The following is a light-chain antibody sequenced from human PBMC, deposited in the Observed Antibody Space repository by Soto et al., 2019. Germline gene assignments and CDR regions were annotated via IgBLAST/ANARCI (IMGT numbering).Light chain of an antibody. CDR1: SSNIGAGYD. CDR2: GNS. CDR3: QSYDSSLSGSWV. V-gene: IGLV1-40*01. Sequence: QSVLTQPPSVSGAPGQRVTISCTGNSSNIGAGYDVHWYQQLPGTAPKLLIYGNSNRPSGVPDRFSGSKSGTSASLAITGLQAEDEADYYCQSYDSSLSGSWVFGTGTKVTVL. J-gene: IGLJ1*01.